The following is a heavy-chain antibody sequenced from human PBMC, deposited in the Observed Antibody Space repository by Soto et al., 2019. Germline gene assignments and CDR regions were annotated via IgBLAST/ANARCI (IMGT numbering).Heavy chain of an antibody. Sequence: SETLSLTCTVSGGSISSYYWSWIRQPPGKGPEWIGYIYYSGSTNYNPSLKSRVTISVDTSKNQFSLKLSSVTAADTAVYYCARGGQYDFWSGYYGEYYYYGMDVWGQGTTVTVSS. D-gene: IGHD3-3*01. V-gene: IGHV4-59*01. CDR2: IYYSGST. CDR3: ARGGQYDFWSGYYGEYYYYGMDV. J-gene: IGHJ6*02. CDR1: GGSISSYY.